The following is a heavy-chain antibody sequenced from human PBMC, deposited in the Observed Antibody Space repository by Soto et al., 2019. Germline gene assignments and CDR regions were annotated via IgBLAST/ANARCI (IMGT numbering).Heavy chain of an antibody. V-gene: IGHV4-34*01. D-gene: IGHD3-10*01. CDR3: ATKGDPGFSGWFAP. CDR2: INHSGST. J-gene: IGHJ5*02. Sequence: QVQLQQWGAGLLKPSETLSLTCAVYGGSFIGYYWSWIRQPPELGLAWIGEINHSGSTNYNPSLKSRVTISIATSKNQFSLKLSSVTAADTAVYYCATKGDPGFSGWFAPWGQGTLVIVSS. CDR1: GGSFIGYY.